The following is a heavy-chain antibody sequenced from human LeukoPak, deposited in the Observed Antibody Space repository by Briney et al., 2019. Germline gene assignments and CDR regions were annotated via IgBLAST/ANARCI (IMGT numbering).Heavy chain of an antibody. D-gene: IGHD2-21*01. CDR2: IYASGST. CDR1: GDSISSGSYF. CDR3: ARDAAIPCCGGDCYSDDY. J-gene: IGHJ4*02. V-gene: IGHV4-61*02. Sequence: SETLSLTCTVSGDSISSGSYFWSWLRQPAGKGLEWIGRIYASGSTNYNPSLKSRVTISMNTSKNQFSLNLSSVTAADTAVYYCARDAAIPCCGGDCYSDDYWGQGTLVTVSS.